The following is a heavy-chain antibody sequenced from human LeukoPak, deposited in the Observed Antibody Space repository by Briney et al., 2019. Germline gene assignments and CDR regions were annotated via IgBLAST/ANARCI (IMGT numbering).Heavy chain of an antibody. D-gene: IGHD1-26*01. Sequence: SETLSLTCAVYGGSFSGYYWSWIRQPPGKGLESIGEIYHSGSTNYNPSLKSRVTISVDKSKTQFSLKLSSVTAADTAVYYCARDKWEPRYAFDIWGQGTMVTVSS. CDR2: IYHSGST. CDR3: ARDKWEPRYAFDI. V-gene: IGHV4-34*01. CDR1: GGSFSGYY. J-gene: IGHJ3*02.